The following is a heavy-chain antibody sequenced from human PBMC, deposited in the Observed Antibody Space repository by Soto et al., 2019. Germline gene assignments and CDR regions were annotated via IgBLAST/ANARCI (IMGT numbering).Heavy chain of an antibody. CDR1: GYTFTSYA. Sequence: QVQLVQSGAEVKKPGASVKVSCKASGYTFTSYAMHCVRQAPGQRLEWMGWINAGNGNTKYSQKFQGRVTITRDTSASTAYMELSSLRSEDTAVYYCARDRRTAHRGAFDIWGQGTMVTVSS. CDR2: INAGNGNT. CDR3: ARDRRTAHRGAFDI. D-gene: IGHD3-10*01. V-gene: IGHV1-3*01. J-gene: IGHJ3*02.